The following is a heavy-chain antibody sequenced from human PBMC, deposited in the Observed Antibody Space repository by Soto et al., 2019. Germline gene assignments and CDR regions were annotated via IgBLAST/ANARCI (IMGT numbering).Heavy chain of an antibody. CDR3: APVPAASSYYNTDV. Sequence: GSLKLSCTASGFAFSSYAMNWVRQAPGKGLEWVSGIVDTGGRTFYADSVKGRFTISRDNAKNTLYLEMNSLRAEDTAIYYCAPVPAASSYYNTDVWGQGTTVTVSS. CDR1: GFAFSSYA. D-gene: IGHD2-2*01. CDR2: IVDTGGRT. J-gene: IGHJ6*02. V-gene: IGHV3-23*01.